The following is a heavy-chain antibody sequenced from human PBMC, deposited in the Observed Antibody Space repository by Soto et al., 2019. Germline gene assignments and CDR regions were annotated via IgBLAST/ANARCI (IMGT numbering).Heavy chain of an antibody. CDR3: ARETYYYGSGSYDY. D-gene: IGHD3-10*01. J-gene: IGHJ4*02. CDR1: GFTFSSYN. V-gene: IGHV3-21*01. CDR2: ISSTSSYI. Sequence: EVQLVESGGGLVKPGGSLTLSCAASGFTFSSYNMNWVRQAPGKGLEWVSSISSTSSYIYYADSVKGRFTISRDNAKNSLYLQMNTLSAEDTAVYYCARETYYYGSGSYDYWGQGTLVTVSS.